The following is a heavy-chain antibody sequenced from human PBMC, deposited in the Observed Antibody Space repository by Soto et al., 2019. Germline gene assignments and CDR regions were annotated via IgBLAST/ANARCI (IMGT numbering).Heavy chain of an antibody. D-gene: IGHD3-3*01. CDR1: GFTVSSNY. CDR2: IYSGGST. CDR3: ARNYDFWSGYYYYYYGMDV. Sequence: WGSLRLSCAASGFTVSSNYMSWVRQAPGKGLEWVSVIYSGGSTYYADSVKGRFTISRDNSKNTLYLQMNSLRAEDTAVYYCARNYDFWSGYYYYYYGMDVWGQGTTVTVSS. V-gene: IGHV3-66*01. J-gene: IGHJ6*02.